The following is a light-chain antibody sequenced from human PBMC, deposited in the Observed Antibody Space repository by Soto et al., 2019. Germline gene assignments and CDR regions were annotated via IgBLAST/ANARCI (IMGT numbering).Light chain of an antibody. CDR3: QQSYSTPRT. CDR1: QSISSY. J-gene: IGKJ1*01. Sequence: DLQMTQSPSSLSASVGDRVTITCRASQSISSYLNWYQQKPGKAPKLLIYAASSLQSVVPSRFSGSGSGTDFTLTISSLQPEDFATYYCQQSYSTPRTFGQGTKVEIK. V-gene: IGKV1-39*01. CDR2: AAS.